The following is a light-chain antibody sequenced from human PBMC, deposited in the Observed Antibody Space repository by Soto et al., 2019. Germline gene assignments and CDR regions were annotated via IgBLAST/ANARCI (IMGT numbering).Light chain of an antibody. Sequence: QSVLTQPPSTSGTPGQRVTISCSGSISNIGSNSVYWYQHLPGTAPKLLIYKNNRRPSGVPDRFSGSKSGNTASLTVSGLQADDEADYYCSSYAGTNNVVFGGGTKLTVL. J-gene: IGLJ2*01. CDR1: ISNIGSNS. CDR2: KNN. CDR3: SSYAGTNNVV. V-gene: IGLV1-44*01.